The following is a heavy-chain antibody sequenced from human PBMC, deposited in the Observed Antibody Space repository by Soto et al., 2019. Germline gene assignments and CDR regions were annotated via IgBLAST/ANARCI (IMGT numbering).Heavy chain of an antibody. CDR1: GGPIRTPYW. J-gene: IGHJ4*02. Sequence: PSETLSLTCTVSGGPIRTPYWWSWVRQTAEKGLEWIGEIYHSVTPNYNPSLKSRVSISVEKSNNQFSLKLTSVTAAYTAVYYCARKSTGYTVEVDYWGQGTLVTVSS. CDR2: IYHSVTP. V-gene: IGHV4-4*02. CDR3: ARKSTGYTVEVDY. D-gene: IGHD1-1*01.